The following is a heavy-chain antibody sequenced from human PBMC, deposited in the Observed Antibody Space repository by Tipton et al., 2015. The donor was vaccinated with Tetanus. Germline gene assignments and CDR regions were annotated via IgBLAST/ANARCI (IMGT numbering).Heavy chain of an antibody. Sequence: TLSLTCAVYGGSFSGYYWSWIRQPPGKGLEWIGEINHSGSTNYNPSLKSRVTISVDTSKNQFSLKLSSVTAADTAVYYCARSPVSYYYDSSGYSDLWGRGTLVTVSS. CDR1: GGSFSGYY. D-gene: IGHD3-22*01. V-gene: IGHV4-34*01. CDR2: INHSGST. CDR3: ARSPVSYYYDSSGYSDL. J-gene: IGHJ2*01.